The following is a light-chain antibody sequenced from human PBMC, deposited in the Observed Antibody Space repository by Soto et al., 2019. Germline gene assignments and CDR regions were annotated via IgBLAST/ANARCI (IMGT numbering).Light chain of an antibody. Sequence: EIAMTQSPDTLSVSPGDRATLSCRASQGVRSDLAWYQQKAGQSPRLLIYGASTRAAETPARFSGSGSETEFTRTISSLQSEDFAVYYCQQYNSWPLTFGGGTKVDIK. CDR1: QGVRSD. CDR3: QQYNSWPLT. J-gene: IGKJ4*01. CDR2: GAS. V-gene: IGKV3-15*01.